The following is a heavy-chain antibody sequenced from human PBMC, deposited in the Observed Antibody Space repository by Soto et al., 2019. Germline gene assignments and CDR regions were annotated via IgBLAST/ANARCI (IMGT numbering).Heavy chain of an antibody. CDR3: AREEGGYSGYDANWFDP. Sequence: GGSLRLSCQASGFSFDMYAMSWVRQAPGKGLEWVSLVQSNEITYYADSVKGRFTVSRDNSKNTVYLQMDSLRVEDTALYYCAREEGGYSGYDANWFDPWGQGTLVTVSS. CDR2: VQSNEIT. V-gene: IGHV3-23*01. D-gene: IGHD5-12*01. J-gene: IGHJ5*02. CDR1: GFSFDMYA.